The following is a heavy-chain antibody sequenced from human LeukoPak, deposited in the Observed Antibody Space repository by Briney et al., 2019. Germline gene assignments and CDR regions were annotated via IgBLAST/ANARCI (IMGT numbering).Heavy chain of an antibody. D-gene: IGHD5-18*01. CDR2: IWYDGSNK. V-gene: IGHV3-33*06. CDR3: AKGKPKYSYGYHYFDY. Sequence: GGSLRLSCAASGFTFSSYGMHWVRQAPGKGLEWVAVIWYDGSNKYYADSVKGRFTISRDNSKNTPYLQMNSLRAEDTAVYYCAKGKPKYSYGYHYFDYWGQGTLVTVSS. CDR1: GFTFSSYG. J-gene: IGHJ4*02.